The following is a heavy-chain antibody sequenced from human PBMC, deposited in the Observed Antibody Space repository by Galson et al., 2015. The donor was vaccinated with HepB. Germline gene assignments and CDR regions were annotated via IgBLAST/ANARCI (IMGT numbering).Heavy chain of an antibody. V-gene: IGHV3-64D*06. J-gene: IGHJ4*02. CDR3: VKTDRFAGSYDFDY. CDR2: ISSNGGST. D-gene: IGHD5-12*01. CDR1: GFTFSSYA. Sequence: SLRLSCAASGFTFSSYAMHWVRQAPGKGLEYVSAISSNGGSTYYADSVKGRFTISRDNSKNTLYLQMSSLRAEDTAVYYCVKTDRFAGSYDFDYWGQGTLVTVSS.